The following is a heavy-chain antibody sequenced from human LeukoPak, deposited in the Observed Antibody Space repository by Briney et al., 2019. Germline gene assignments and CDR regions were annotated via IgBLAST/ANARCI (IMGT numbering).Heavy chain of an antibody. D-gene: IGHD2-8*01. CDR1: GXTFNIYW. J-gene: IGHJ4*02. V-gene: IGHV3-74*01. Sequence: TGGSLRLSCATSGXTFNIYWMHWVRQAPGKGLVWVSRINSDGSSTRYADSVKGRVTISRDNAKNTLYLQVNSLRAEDTAVYYCARDRGYAIDYWGQGTLVTVSS. CDR2: INSDGSST. CDR3: ARDRGYAIDY.